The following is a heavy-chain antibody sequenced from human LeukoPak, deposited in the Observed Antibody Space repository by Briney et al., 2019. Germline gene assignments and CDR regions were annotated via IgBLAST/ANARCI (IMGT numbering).Heavy chain of an antibody. V-gene: IGHV1-69*05. J-gene: IGHJ4*02. CDR2: IIPIFGTA. CDR3: ARGKVYDFWSGYSDYFDY. CDR1: GGTFSSYA. Sequence: ASVKVSCKASGGTFSSYAISWVRQAPGQGLEWMGGIIPIFGTANYAQKFQGRVTITTDESTSTAYMELSSLRSEDTAVYYCARGKVYDFWSGYSDYFDYWGQATLVTVSS. D-gene: IGHD3-3*01.